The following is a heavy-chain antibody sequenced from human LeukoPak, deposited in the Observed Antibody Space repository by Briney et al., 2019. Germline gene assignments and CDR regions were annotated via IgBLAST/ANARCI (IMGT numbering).Heavy chain of an antibody. V-gene: IGHV4-59*08. CDR3: ARGDCSSTSCYLLD. J-gene: IGHJ4*02. CDR1: GGSISSYY. CDR2: IYYSGST. Sequence: SETLSLTCTVSGGSISSYYWSWIRQPPGKGLEWIGYIYYSGSTNYNPSLKSRVTISVDTSKNQFSLKLSSVTAADTAVYYCARGDCSSTSCYLLDWGQGTLVTVSS. D-gene: IGHD2-2*01.